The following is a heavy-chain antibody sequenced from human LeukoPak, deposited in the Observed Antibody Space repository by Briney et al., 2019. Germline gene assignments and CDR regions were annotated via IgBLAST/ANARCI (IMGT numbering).Heavy chain of an antibody. CDR2: INPSGGST. CDR1: GYTFTSYY. V-gene: IGHV1-46*01. D-gene: IGHD1-14*01. J-gene: IGHJ4*02. CDR3: ARDNPGEYYFDY. Sequence: ASVKVSCKASGYTFTSYYMHWVRQAPGQGLEWMGIINPSGGSTSYAQKFQGRVTMTRDTSTSTVYMELSRLRSEDTAVYYCARDNPGEYYFDYWGQGTLVTVSS.